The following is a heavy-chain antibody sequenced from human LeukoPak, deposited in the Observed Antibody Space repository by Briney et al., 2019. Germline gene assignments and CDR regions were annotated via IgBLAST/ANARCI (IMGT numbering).Heavy chain of an antibody. CDR2: IYSGGST. V-gene: IGHV3-66*01. Sequence: GGSLRLSCAASGFTVSSNYMSWVRQAPGKGLEWVSVIYSGGSTYYADSVKGRFTISRDNSKNTLYLQMNSLRAEDTAVYYCARERDTAMATGYFDYWGQGTLVTVSS. CDR3: ARERDTAMATGYFDY. J-gene: IGHJ4*02. D-gene: IGHD5-18*01. CDR1: GFTVSSNY.